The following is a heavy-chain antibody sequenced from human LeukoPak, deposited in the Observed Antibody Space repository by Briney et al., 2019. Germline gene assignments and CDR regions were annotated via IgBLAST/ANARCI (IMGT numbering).Heavy chain of an antibody. CDR1: GDTFRSFW. V-gene: IGHV3-7*01. CDR3: ATRAYCGGDCYSYDH. Sequence: GGSLRLFCAASGDTFRSFWMSWVSQAPGKGLEWVANIKQDGSERYYVDSVKGRFTIPRDNAKNSLYLQMISVRAEDTAVYYCATRAYCGGDCYSYDHWGQGTLVTVSS. J-gene: IGHJ4*02. D-gene: IGHD2-21*02. CDR2: IKQDGSER.